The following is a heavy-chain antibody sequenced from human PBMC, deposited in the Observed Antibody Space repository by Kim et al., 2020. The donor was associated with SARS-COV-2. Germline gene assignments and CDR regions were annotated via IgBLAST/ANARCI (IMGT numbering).Heavy chain of an antibody. D-gene: IGHD3-10*01. CDR3: AKGRYASGSLDY. V-gene: IGHV3-23*01. J-gene: IGHJ4*02. Sequence: YYAESVKGRFTISRDNSKKTLYLQMSSLRADDTAVYYCAKGRYASGSLDYWGQGTLVTVSS.